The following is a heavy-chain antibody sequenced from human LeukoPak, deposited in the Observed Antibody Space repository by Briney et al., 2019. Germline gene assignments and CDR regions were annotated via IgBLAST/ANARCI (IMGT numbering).Heavy chain of an antibody. CDR3: ARVGDVIAFDI. CDR1: GFTFSNAW. J-gene: IGHJ3*02. D-gene: IGHD3-3*01. V-gene: IGHV3-15*01. CDR2: IKSKTDGGTT. Sequence: GGSLRLSCAASGFTFSNAWMSWVRQAPGKGLEWVGRIKSKTDGGTTDYAAPVKGRFTISRDDSKNTLYLQLNSLKTEDTAVYYCARVGDVIAFDIWGQGTMVTVSS.